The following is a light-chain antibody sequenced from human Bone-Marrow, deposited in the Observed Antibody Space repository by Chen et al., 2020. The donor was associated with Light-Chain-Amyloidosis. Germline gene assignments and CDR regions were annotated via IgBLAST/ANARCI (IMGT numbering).Light chain of an antibody. Sequence: SYVLTQPSSVSVAPGQTATIACGGNNIGSTSVHWYQQTPGQAPLLVVYDDSDRPSGIPERLSGSNSGNTATLTISRVEAGDEADYFCQVWDSRSDRVVFGGGTKLTVL. CDR2: DDS. V-gene: IGLV3-21*02. J-gene: IGLJ2*01. CDR1: NIGSTS. CDR3: QVWDSRSDRVV.